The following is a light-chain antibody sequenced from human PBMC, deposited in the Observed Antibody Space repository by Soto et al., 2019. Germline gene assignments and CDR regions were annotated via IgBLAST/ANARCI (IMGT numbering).Light chain of an antibody. CDR1: SSDVGGYNY. J-gene: IGLJ1*01. Sequence: QPVLTQPASVSGSPGQSITISCTGTSSDVGGYNYVSWYQQHPGKAPKLMIYEVSNRPSGVSNRFSGSKSGNTASLTISGLQAEDEADYYCSSYTSSSTLEVFGTGTKVTVL. CDR2: EVS. CDR3: SSYTSSSTLEV. V-gene: IGLV2-14*01.